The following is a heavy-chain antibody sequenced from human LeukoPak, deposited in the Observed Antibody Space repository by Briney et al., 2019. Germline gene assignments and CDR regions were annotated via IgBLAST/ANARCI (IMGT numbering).Heavy chain of an antibody. D-gene: IGHD4-23*01. V-gene: IGHV3-11*04. Sequence: GGSLRLSCAASGFTFSDYYMSWIRRAPGKGLEWVSHTSSSGSTIYYADSVKGRFTISRDNAKNSLYLQMNSLRAEDTAVYYCARAPYGGKAIGPYDYWGQGTLVTVSS. CDR3: ARAPYGGKAIGPYDY. J-gene: IGHJ4*02. CDR2: TSSSGSTI. CDR1: GFTFSDYY.